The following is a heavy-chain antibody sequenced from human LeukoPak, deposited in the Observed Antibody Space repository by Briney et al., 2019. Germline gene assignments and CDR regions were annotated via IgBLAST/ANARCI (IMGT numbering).Heavy chain of an antibody. Sequence: PSQTLSLTCTVSGGSISSGGYYWSWIRQPPGKGLEWIGYIYHSGSTYYNPSLKSRVTISVDRSKNQFSLKLSSVTAADTAVYYCARVPVVPAAMGYWGQGTLVTVSS. CDR2: IYHSGST. CDR3: ARVPVVPAAMGY. J-gene: IGHJ4*02. V-gene: IGHV4-30-2*01. D-gene: IGHD2-2*01. CDR1: GGSISSGGYY.